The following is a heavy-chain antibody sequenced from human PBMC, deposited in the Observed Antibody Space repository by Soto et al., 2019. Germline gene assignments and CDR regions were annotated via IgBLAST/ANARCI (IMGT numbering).Heavy chain of an antibody. CDR3: ARIYGSGYYYYYYMDI. J-gene: IGHJ6*03. V-gene: IGHV4-34*01. Sequence: SETLSLTCAVYGGSFSGYYWSWIRQPPGKGLEWIGRINYSGSTNYNPSLKSRVTISVDTSKNQFSLKLSSVTAADTAVYYCARIYGSGYYYYYYMDIWGKGTTVTVSS. CDR1: GGSFSGYY. D-gene: IGHD3-10*01. CDR2: INYSGST.